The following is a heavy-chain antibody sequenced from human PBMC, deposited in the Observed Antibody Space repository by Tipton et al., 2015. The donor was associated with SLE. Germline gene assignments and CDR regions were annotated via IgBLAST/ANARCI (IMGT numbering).Heavy chain of an antibody. CDR1: GGSFSGYY. CDR3: ASNVVAGDAFDI. J-gene: IGHJ3*02. V-gene: IGHV4-34*01. CDR2: INHSGST. D-gene: IGHD2-21*01. Sequence: TLSLTCAVYGGSFSGYYWSWIRQPPGKGLEWIGEINHSGSTKYNPSLKSRVTISVDTSKNQFSLKLSSVTAADTAVYYCASNVVAGDAFDIWGQGTMVTVSS.